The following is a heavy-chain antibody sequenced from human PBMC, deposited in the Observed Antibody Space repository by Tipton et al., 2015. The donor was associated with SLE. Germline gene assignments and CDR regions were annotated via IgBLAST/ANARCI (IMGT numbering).Heavy chain of an antibody. J-gene: IGHJ4*02. Sequence: QVQLVQSGAEVKKPGASVRVSCRASGYTFTSYDINWVRQATGQGLEWMGWMNPNSGNTGYVQKFQGRVTMTRDTSISTAYMELRSLRSEDTAVYYCAGETMVRGVMAYWGQGTLVTVSS. CDR1: GYTFTSYD. V-gene: IGHV1-8*01. D-gene: IGHD3-10*01. CDR2: MNPNSGNT. CDR3: AGETMVRGVMAY.